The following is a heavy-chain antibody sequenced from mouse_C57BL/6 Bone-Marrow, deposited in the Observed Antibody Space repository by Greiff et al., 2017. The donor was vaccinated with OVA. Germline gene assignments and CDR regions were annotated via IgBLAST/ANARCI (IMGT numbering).Heavy chain of an antibody. CDR1: GYTFTGYW. D-gene: IGHD1-1*01. Sequence: QVQLQQSGAELMKPGASVKLSCKATGYTFTGYWIEWVKQRPGHGLEWIGEILPGSGSTNYNEKFKGKATLTADTSSNTAYMQLSSLTTEDSAIYYGARDYGSSCYWYFDVWGTGTTVTVSS. J-gene: IGHJ1*03. V-gene: IGHV1-9*01. CDR3: ARDYGSSCYWYFDV. CDR2: ILPGSGST.